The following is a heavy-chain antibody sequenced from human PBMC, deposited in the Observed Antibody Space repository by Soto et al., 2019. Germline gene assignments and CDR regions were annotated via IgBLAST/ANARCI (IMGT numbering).Heavy chain of an antibody. V-gene: IGHV4-39*01. D-gene: IGHD3-22*01. CDR1: GGSISSSNYY. J-gene: IGHJ4*02. CDR2: IYYSGST. Sequence: QLQLQESGPGLVKPSETLSLTCTVSGGSISSSNYYWGWIRQPPGKGLEWIGSIYYSGSTYYNPTLTSRVNISVDTSKHQFSLMLSSVTAADTAVYYCARLVYDCSGYRAGWGQGTLVTVSS. CDR3: ARLVYDCSGYRAG.